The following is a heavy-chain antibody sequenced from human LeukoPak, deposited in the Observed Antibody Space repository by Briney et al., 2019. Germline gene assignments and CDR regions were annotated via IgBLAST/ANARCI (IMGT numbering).Heavy chain of an antibody. CDR1: GYSFTSYW. CDR3: ARPYDSSGYYPSY. V-gene: IGHV5-51*01. J-gene: IGHJ4*02. Sequence: GESLKISCKGSGYSFTSYWIGWVRQMPGKGLEWMGIIYPGDPDTRYSPSFQGQVTISADKSISTAYLQWSSLKASDTAMYYCARPYDSSGYYPSYWGQGTLVTVSS. CDR2: IYPGDPDT. D-gene: IGHD3-22*01.